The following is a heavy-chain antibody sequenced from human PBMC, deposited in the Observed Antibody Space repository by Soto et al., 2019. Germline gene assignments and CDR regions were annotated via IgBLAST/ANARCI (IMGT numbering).Heavy chain of an antibody. CDR2: VNPNNGDT. Sequence: QVQLVQSGAELKKPGASVKVSCKASGYTFSNYDMNWVRQATGQGPEWIGWVNPNNGDTGYAQKFQGRLTLTTDISTTTAYMELTSLRSEDTAIYYCAKVSRTRSAIDFDYWGQGTLITVSS. J-gene: IGHJ4*02. CDR3: AKVSRTRSAIDFDY. CDR1: GYTFSNYD. V-gene: IGHV1-8*01. D-gene: IGHD1-1*01.